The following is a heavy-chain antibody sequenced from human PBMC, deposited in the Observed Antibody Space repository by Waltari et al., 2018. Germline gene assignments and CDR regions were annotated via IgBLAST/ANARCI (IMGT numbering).Heavy chain of an antibody. V-gene: IGHV3-53*01. J-gene: IGHJ3*02. CDR1: GFIVSSSS. CDR2: VYSGGGST. CDR3: ARGLSDFDI. D-gene: IGHD3-16*02. Sequence: EVQLVESGGGLIQPGGSLRLSCAASGFIVSSSSMTWVRQAPGKGLEWVSVVYSGGGSTYYADSVKGRFTISRDDSKNTLYLQMNSLRAEDTAVYYCARGLSDFDIWGQGTMVTVSS.